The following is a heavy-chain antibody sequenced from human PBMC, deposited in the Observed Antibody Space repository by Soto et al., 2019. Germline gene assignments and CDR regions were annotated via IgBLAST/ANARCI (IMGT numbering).Heavy chain of an antibody. CDR3: ATVPNTASGLEDYGMDV. D-gene: IGHD5-18*01. V-gene: IGHV1-69-2*01. J-gene: IGHJ6*02. Sequence: EVQLVQSGAEVKKPGATVKISCKVSGYTFTDYYMHWVQQAPGKGLEWMGLVDPEDGETIYAEKFQGRVTITTDTSTDTAYMELSSLRSEDTAVYYCATVPNTASGLEDYGMDVWGQGTTVTVSS. CDR2: VDPEDGET. CDR1: GYTFTDYY.